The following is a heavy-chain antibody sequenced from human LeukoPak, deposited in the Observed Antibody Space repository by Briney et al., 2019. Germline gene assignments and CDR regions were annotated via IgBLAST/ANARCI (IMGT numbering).Heavy chain of an antibody. CDR1: GYSFTSYW. Sequence: GESLKISCKGSGYSFTSYWIGWVRQMPGEGLEWMGIIYPGDSDTRYSPSFQGQVTISADKSISTAYLQWSSLKASDTAMYYCARIPLYGDYATSYYYYGMDVWGQGTTVTVSS. CDR3: ARIPLYGDYATSYYYYGMDV. CDR2: IYPGDSDT. J-gene: IGHJ6*02. V-gene: IGHV5-51*01. D-gene: IGHD4-17*01.